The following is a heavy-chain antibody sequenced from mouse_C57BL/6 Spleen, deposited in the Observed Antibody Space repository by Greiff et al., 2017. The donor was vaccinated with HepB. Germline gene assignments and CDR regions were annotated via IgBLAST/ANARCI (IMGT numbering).Heavy chain of an antibody. Sequence: VQLQQSGAELVRPGASVKLSCTASGFNIKDDYMHWVKQRPEQGLEWIGWIDPENGDTEYASKFQGKATITADTSSNTAYLQLSSLTSEDTAVYYCTTPYDYDVAWFAYWGQGTLVTVSA. CDR1: GFNIKDDY. CDR3: TTPYDYDVAWFAY. J-gene: IGHJ3*01. CDR2: IDPENGDT. V-gene: IGHV14-4*01. D-gene: IGHD2-4*01.